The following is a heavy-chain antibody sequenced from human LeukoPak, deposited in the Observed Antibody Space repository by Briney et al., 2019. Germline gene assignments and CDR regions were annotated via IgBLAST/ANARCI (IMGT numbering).Heavy chain of an antibody. CDR1: GFNFSSYW. V-gene: IGHV3-74*01. CDR3: AADYYGSGSYNLDY. CDR2: INSDGSST. J-gene: IGHJ4*02. Sequence: GGSLRLSCAASGFNFSSYWMHWVRQAPGKGLVWVSRINSDGSSTSYADSVKGRFTISRDNAKNTLYLQMNSLRAEDTAVYYCAADYYGSGSYNLDYWGQGTLSPSPQ. D-gene: IGHD3-10*01.